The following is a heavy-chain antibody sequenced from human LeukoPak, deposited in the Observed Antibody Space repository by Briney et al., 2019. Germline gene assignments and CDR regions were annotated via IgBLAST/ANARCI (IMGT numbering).Heavy chain of an antibody. D-gene: IGHD1-26*01. CDR2: INHSGST. CDR1: GGSFSGYY. V-gene: IGHV4-34*01. J-gene: IGHJ4*02. CDR3: ARGSGSYPNTFDY. Sequence: SETLSLTCAVYGGSFSGYYWSWIRQPPGKGLEWIGEINHSGSTNYNPSLKSQVTISVDTSKNQFSLKLSSVTAADTAVYYCARGSGSYPNTFDYWGQGTLVTVSS.